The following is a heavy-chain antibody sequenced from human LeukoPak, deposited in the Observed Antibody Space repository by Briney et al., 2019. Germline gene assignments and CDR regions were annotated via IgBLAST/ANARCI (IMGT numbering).Heavy chain of an antibody. D-gene: IGHD3-22*01. V-gene: IGHV1-18*04. Sequence: SVKVSCKASGYTFTGYYMHWVRQAPGQGLEWMGWISAYNGNTNYAQKLQGRVTMTTDTSTSTAYMELRSLRSDDTAVYYCARDHWYDSSGYYSVGVRPRFDYWGQGTLVTVSS. CDR1: GYTFTGYY. CDR2: ISAYNGNT. J-gene: IGHJ4*02. CDR3: ARDHWYDSSGYYSVGVRPRFDY.